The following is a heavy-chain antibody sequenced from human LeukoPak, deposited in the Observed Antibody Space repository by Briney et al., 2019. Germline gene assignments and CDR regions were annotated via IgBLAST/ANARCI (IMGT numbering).Heavy chain of an antibody. CDR3: ARDERVNWFDP. CDR1: GFTFSDYY. Sequence: GGSLRLSCAASGFTFSDYYMSWIRQAPGKGLEWVAVISYDGSNKYYADSVKGRFTISRDNSKNTLYLQMNSLRAEDTAVYYCARDERVNWFDPWGQGTLVTVSS. V-gene: IGHV3-30*03. J-gene: IGHJ5*02. CDR2: ISYDGSNK.